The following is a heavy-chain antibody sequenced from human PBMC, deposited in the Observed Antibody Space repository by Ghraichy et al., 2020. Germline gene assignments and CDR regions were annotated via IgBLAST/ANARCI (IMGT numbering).Heavy chain of an antibody. CDR3: ARDKQWLVRNYYYYYGMDV. J-gene: IGHJ6*02. Sequence: SETLSLTCTVSGGSVSSGSYYWSWIRQPPGKGLEWIGYIYYSGSTNYNPSLKSRVTISVDTSKNQFSLKLSSVTAADTAVYYCARDKQWLVRNYYYYYGMDVWGQGTTVTVSS. CDR1: GGSVSSGSYY. V-gene: IGHV4-61*01. CDR2: IYYSGST. D-gene: IGHD6-19*01.